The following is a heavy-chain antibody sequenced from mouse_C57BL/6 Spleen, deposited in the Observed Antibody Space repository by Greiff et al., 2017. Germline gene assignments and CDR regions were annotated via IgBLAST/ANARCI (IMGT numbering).Heavy chain of an antibody. CDR2: IRSKSNNYAT. J-gene: IGHJ4*01. D-gene: IGHD2-4*01. CDR1: GFSFNTYA. Sequence: EVMLVESGGGLVQPKGSLKLSCAASGFSFNTYAMNWVRQAPGKGLEWVARIRSKSNNYATYYADSVKDRFTISRDDSESMLYLQMNNLKTEDTAMYYCNYDYYYAMDYWGQGTSVTVSS. V-gene: IGHV10-1*01. CDR3: NYDYYYAMDY.